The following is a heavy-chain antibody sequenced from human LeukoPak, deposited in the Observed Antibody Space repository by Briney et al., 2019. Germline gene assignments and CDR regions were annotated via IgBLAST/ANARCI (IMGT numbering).Heavy chain of an antibody. CDR1: GFTFSSYW. V-gene: IGHV3-74*01. Sequence: GGSLRLSCAASGFTFSSYWMHWVRQAPGKGLVWVSRINSDGSSTSYADSVKGRFTISRDNAKNTLYLQMNSLRAGDTAVYHCARDSALDPGFDYWGQGTLVTVSS. CDR3: ARDSALDPGFDY. J-gene: IGHJ4*02. CDR2: INSDGSST. D-gene: IGHD3-9*01.